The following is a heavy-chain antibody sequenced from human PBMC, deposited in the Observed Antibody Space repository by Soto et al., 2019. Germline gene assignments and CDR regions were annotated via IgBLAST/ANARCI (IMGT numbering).Heavy chain of an antibody. CDR1: GFGFHTYW. V-gene: IGHV3-74*01. Sequence: GGSLRLSCVASGFGFHTYWMHWVRQVPGKGLVWVARINSDGDTSTYADSVKGRFSISRDNTKNTLFLQMNGLRDDDTAVYYCTGDWVDYYGSGNYYPRFDPWGQGALVTVSS. D-gene: IGHD3-10*01. CDR2: INSDGDTS. CDR3: TGDWVDYYGSGNYYPRFDP. J-gene: IGHJ5*02.